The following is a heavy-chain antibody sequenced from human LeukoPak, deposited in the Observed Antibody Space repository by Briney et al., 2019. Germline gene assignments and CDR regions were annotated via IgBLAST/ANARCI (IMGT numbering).Heavy chain of an antibody. CDR1: GGSISSGSYY. CDR2: IYTSGST. V-gene: IGHV4-61*02. Sequence: PSETLSLTCTVSGGSISSGSYYWSWIRQPAGKRLEWIGRIYTSGSTNYNPSLKSRVTISVDTSKNQFSLKLSSVTAADTAVYYCARGVMGSSWSHYYYYGMDVWGQGTTVTVSS. CDR3: ARGVMGSSWSHYYYYGMDV. D-gene: IGHD6-13*01. J-gene: IGHJ6*02.